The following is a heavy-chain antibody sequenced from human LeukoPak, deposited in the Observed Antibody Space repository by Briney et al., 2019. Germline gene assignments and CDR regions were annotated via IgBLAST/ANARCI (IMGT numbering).Heavy chain of an antibody. CDR3: ARRGWFGELSTPYYYYYMDV. J-gene: IGHJ6*03. D-gene: IGHD3-10*01. V-gene: IGHV4-34*01. Sequence: SETLSLTCGVYGGSLSFYYWSWIRQPPGKGLEWIGEINHNGSTNYNPSLKSRVTISVDTSKNQFSLKLSSVTAADTAVYYCARRGWFGELSTPYYYYYMDVWGKGTTVTVSS. CDR1: GGSLSFYY. CDR2: INHNGST.